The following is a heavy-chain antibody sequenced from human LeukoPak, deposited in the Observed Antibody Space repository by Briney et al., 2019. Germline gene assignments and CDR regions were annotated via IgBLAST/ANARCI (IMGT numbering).Heavy chain of an antibody. J-gene: IGHJ4*02. D-gene: IGHD3-16*01. CDR3: ARHTLLDY. CDR1: GFTFSSYS. CDR2: IKQDGSEK. V-gene: IGHV3-7*01. Sequence: GGSLRLSCAASGFTFSSYSMSWVRQARGKGLEWVANIKQDGSEKYYVDSVKGRFTISRDNAKNSLYLQMSSLRAEDTAVYYCARHTLLDYWGQGTLVPVSS.